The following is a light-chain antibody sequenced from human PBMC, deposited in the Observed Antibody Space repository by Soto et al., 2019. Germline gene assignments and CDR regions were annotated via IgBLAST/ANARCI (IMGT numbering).Light chain of an antibody. CDR3: QQYGNTPRT. CDR1: QSVNNNY. CDR2: GVS. Sequence: EIVLTQSPGTLSLSPGETATLSCRASQSVNNNYLAWYHQKPGQAPRLLIYGVSSRATGIPDRFSGSGSGTDFTLTITRLEPEDFAVYYCQQYGNTPRTFGQGTKVDIK. J-gene: IGKJ1*01. V-gene: IGKV3-20*01.